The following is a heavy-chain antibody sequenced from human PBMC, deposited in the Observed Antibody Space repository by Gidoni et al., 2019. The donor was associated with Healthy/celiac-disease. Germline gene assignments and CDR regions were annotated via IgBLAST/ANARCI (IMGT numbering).Heavy chain of an antibody. Sequence: QVTLRESGPALVKPTQTLTLTCTFSGFSLSTSGMCVSWIRQPPGKALEWLALIDWDDDKYYSTSLKTRLTISKDTSKNQVVLTMTNMDPVDTATYYCARIGTIFGVVNYYYGMDVWGQGTTVTVSS. J-gene: IGHJ6*02. CDR3: ARIGTIFGVVNYYYGMDV. CDR1: GFSLSTSGMC. CDR2: IDWDDDK. V-gene: IGHV2-70*01. D-gene: IGHD3-3*01.